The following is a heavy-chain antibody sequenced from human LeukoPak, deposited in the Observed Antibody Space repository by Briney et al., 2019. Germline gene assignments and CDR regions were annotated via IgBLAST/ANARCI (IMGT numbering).Heavy chain of an antibody. V-gene: IGHV3-74*01. CDR3: AREMSGYYDLDWYFDY. CDR2: INSDGSST. CDR1: GFTFSSYW. J-gene: IGHJ4*02. D-gene: IGHD3-22*01. Sequence: GGSLRLSCAASGFTFSSYWMHWVRQAPGKGLVWVSRINSDGSSTSDADSVKGRFTISRDNAKNTLYLQMNSLRAEDTAVYYCAREMSGYYDLDWYFDYWGQGTLVTVSS.